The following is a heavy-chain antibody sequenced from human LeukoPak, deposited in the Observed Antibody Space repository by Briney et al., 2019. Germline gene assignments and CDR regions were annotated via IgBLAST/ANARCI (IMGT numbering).Heavy chain of an antibody. Sequence: PSETLSLTCAVYGGSFSGYYWGWIRQPPGKGLEWIGTIFYSGSTHYYPSLKSRVSISVDTSKNQFFLKLNSVTAADTAVYYCAVAGVRHYDSSGLYAFVWGQGTMVTVSS. D-gene: IGHD3-22*01. CDR1: GGSFSGYY. V-gene: IGHV4-34*12. J-gene: IGHJ3*01. CDR3: AVAGVRHYDSSGLYAFV. CDR2: IFYSGST.